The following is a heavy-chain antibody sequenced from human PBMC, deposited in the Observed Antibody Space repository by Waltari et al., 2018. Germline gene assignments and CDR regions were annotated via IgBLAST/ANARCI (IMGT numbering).Heavy chain of an antibody. CDR2: INPNSGGT. CDR1: GYTFTGYY. Sequence: QVQLVQSGAEVKKPGASVKVSCKASGYTFTGYYMHWVRQAPGQGLEWMGWINPNSGGTNYAQKFQGRVTMTRDTSISTAYMGLSRLRSDDTAVYYCARASVRFLEWLSLGYYYGMDVWGQGTTVTVSS. V-gene: IGHV1-2*02. J-gene: IGHJ6*02. D-gene: IGHD3-3*01. CDR3: ARASVRFLEWLSLGYYYGMDV.